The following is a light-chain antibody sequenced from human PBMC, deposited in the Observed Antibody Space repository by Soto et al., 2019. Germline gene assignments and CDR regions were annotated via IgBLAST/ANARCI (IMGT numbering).Light chain of an antibody. Sequence: DIQMTQSPSSLSASVGDRVTITCRASQIISSYLNWYQQKPRKAPKLLIYAASSLQSGVPSRFSGSGSGTNFTLTISSLQPEDFATYYCQQSYSTPPTFGQGTKVDIK. CDR3: QQSYSTPPT. CDR2: AAS. J-gene: IGKJ1*01. CDR1: QIISSY. V-gene: IGKV1-39*01.